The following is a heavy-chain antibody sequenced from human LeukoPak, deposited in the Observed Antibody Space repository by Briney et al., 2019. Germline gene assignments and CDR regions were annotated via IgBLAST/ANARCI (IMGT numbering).Heavy chain of an antibody. D-gene: IGHD3-3*01. Sequence: GASVKVSCKASGGTFNHFGINWVRQAPGQGLEWMGRIIPILDLTKYAPKIQDRVTITADKSTSTAYMELNSLRSEDAAVYFCARARGDFWSWYMDVWGKGTTVTVSS. CDR1: GGTFNHFG. J-gene: IGHJ6*03. CDR3: ARARGDFWSWYMDV. V-gene: IGHV1-69*04. CDR2: IIPILDLT.